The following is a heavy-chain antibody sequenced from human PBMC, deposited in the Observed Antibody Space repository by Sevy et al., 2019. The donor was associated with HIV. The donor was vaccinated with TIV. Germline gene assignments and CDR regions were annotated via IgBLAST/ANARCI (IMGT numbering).Heavy chain of an antibody. J-gene: IGHJ4*02. CDR1: GFSFSSYW. Sequence: GGSLRLSCAASGFSFSSYWMHWVRQAPGKGLEWVANIKQDESEKYYVASVKGRFTISRDNAKNSVYLQMNSLRPEDTVIYYCARGNSGSFDYWGQGTLVTVSS. D-gene: IGHD3-22*01. CDR3: ARGNSGSFDY. V-gene: IGHV3-7*04. CDR2: IKQDESEK.